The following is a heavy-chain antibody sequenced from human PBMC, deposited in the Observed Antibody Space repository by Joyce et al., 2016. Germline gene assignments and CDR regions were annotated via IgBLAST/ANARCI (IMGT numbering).Heavy chain of an antibody. J-gene: IGHJ4*02. Sequence: QVQLQESGPGLVEPSETLSLPCAVSGYSISSGYYWAWIRQPPGKGLEWIGSVFQSGSTYYKSARKSRVTISVDKSKNQFSLKLSSVTAADTAVYFCARDGGKFGSTDYWGPGTLVTVSS. CDR2: VFQSGST. CDR3: ARDGGKFGSTDY. V-gene: IGHV4-38-2*02. D-gene: IGHD3-3*01. CDR1: GYSISSGYY.